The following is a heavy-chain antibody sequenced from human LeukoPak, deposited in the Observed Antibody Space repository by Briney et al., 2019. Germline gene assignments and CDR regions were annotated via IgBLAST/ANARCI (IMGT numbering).Heavy chain of an antibody. Sequence: GGSLRLSCAVSGITLSNYGMSWVRQAPGKGLEWVAGISGSGGGTNYADSVKGRFTISRDNPKNTLYLKMNSLRAEDTAVYFCAKRGVVIRVILVGFHKEAYYFDSWGQGALVTVSS. J-gene: IGHJ4*02. CDR3: AKRGVVIRVILVGFHKEAYYFDS. D-gene: IGHD3-22*01. V-gene: IGHV3-23*01. CDR2: ISGSGGGT. CDR1: GITLSNYG.